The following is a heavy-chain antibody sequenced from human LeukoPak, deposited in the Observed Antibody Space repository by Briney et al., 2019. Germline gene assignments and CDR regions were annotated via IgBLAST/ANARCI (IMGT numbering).Heavy chain of an antibody. Sequence: QPGGSLRLSCAASGFTFSSYAMSWVRQAPGKGLEWVSVIGDSGGNTYYADSVKGRFTISRDNSKNTLYLQMNSLRAEDTAVYYCAKDAFGSYDVFDYWGQGTLVTVSS. J-gene: IGHJ4*02. CDR1: GFTFSSYA. CDR3: AKDAFGSYDVFDY. V-gene: IGHV3-23*01. CDR2: IGDSGGNT. D-gene: IGHD1-26*01.